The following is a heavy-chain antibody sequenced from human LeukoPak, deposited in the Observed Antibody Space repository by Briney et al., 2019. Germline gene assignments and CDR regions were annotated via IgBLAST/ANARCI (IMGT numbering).Heavy chain of an antibody. Sequence: PGGSLRLSCAASGFTFSSYWMSWVRQAPGKGLECVANIKQDGSEKYYVDSVKGRFTISRDNAKNSLYLQMNSLRVEDTAFYYCAKDNRRHYTSGPNPDSLHWGQGALVTVSS. CDR1: GFTFSSYW. D-gene: IGHD6-19*01. V-gene: IGHV3-7*03. CDR2: IKQDGSEK. CDR3: AKDNRRHYTSGPNPDSLH. J-gene: IGHJ4*02.